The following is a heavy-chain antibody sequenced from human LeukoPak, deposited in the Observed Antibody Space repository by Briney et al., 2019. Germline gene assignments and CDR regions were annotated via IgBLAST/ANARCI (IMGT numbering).Heavy chain of an antibody. CDR1: GFTFSSYS. V-gene: IGHV3-21*01. Sequence: GGSLRLSCAASGFTFSSYSMNWVRQAPGKGLEWVSSISSSSSYIYYADSVKGRFTISRDNAKNSLYLQMNSLRAEDTAVYFCARVVNGYVDYWGQGTLVTVSS. CDR3: ARVVNGYVDY. J-gene: IGHJ4*02. D-gene: IGHD2-8*01. CDR2: ISSSSSYI.